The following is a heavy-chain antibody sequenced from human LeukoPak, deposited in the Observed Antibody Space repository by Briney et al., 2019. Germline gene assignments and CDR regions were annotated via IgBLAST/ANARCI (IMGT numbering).Heavy chain of an antibody. CDR1: GGSISSYY. CDR2: IYYSGST. CDR3: ARHSLVVPAAISGYYGVDV. Sequence: PSETLSLTCTVSGGSISSYYWSWIRQPPGKGLEWIGYIYYSGSTNYNPSLKSRVTISVDTSKNQFSLKLSSVTAADTAVYYCARHSLVVPAAISGYYGVDVWAKGPRSPSP. V-gene: IGHV4-59*08. J-gene: IGHJ6*02. D-gene: IGHD2-2*02.